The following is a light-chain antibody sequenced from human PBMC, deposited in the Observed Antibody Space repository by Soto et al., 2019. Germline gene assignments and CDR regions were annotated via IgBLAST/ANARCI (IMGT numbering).Light chain of an antibody. CDR1: QSVSSY. Sequence: EIVLTQSPGTLSLSPGERATLSCRASQSVSSYLAWYQQKPGQAPRLLMYGASSRATGLPDRFSGSGSGTDFTLTISRLEPEDFAVYYCQQYGDSLFSFGPGTKVDIK. V-gene: IGKV3-20*01. J-gene: IGKJ3*01. CDR3: QQYGDSLFS. CDR2: GAS.